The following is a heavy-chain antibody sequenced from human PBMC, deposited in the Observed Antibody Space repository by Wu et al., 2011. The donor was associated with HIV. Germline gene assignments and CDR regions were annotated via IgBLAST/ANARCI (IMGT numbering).Heavy chain of an antibody. CDR3: ARDSVTTRMEGHYCYMDV. J-gene: IGHJ6*03. V-gene: IGHV1-69*14. Sequence: QVQLVQSGAEVKKPGSSVKVSCKASGGTFSSNAINWVRQAPGQGLEWMGGIIPMLGTVHYAQKFQGRVRITADKSTRSVYMELSTLRSEDTAVYYCARDSVTTRMEGHYCYMDVWGKGTTVTVSS. CDR2: IIPMLGTV. CDR1: GGTFSSNA. D-gene: IGHD4-17*01.